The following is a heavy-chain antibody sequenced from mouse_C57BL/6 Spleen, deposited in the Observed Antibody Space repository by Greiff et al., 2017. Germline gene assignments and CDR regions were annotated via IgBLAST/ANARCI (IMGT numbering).Heavy chain of an antibody. J-gene: IGHJ4*01. V-gene: IGHV5-17*01. Sequence: EVKLVESGGGLVKPGGSLKLSCAASGFTFSDYGMHWVRQAPEKGLEWVAYISSGSSTIYYADTVKGRFTISRDNAKNTLFLQMTSLRSEDTAMYYCASNYGTPFMDYWGQGTSVTVSS. CDR1: GFTFSDYG. CDR2: ISSGSSTI. D-gene: IGHD1-2*01. CDR3: ASNYGTPFMDY.